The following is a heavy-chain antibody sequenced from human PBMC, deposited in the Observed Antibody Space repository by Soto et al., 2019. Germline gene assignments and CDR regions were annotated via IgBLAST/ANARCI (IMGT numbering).Heavy chain of an antibody. D-gene: IGHD3-22*01. V-gene: IGHV1-2*02. CDR3: ARGGTFAYDTSGCSVY. CDR2: INPKSGGT. J-gene: IGHJ4*02. CDR1: GYTFSAYY. Sequence: QVHLVQSGAEVKKPGASVKVSCKTSGYTFSAYYMHWVRQAPGQGLEWMGWINPKSGGTLYAQKFQGRVTMTRDTSISTAYMELSRLRSDDTAVYYCARGGTFAYDTSGCSVYWGQGTLVTVSS.